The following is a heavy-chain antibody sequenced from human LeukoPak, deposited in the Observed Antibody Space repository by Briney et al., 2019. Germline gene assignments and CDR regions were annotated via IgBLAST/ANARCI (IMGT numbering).Heavy chain of an antibody. D-gene: IGHD5-12*01. J-gene: IGHJ3*02. CDR3: ARDSTTSHSRGYSGHDGI. CDR2: IYYSGST. V-gene: IGHV4-59*01. CDR1: GGSISSYY. Sequence: SETLSLTCTVSGGSISSYYWSWIRQPPGKGLEWIGYIYYSGSTNYNPSLKSRVTISVDTSKNQFSLKLSSVTAADTAVYYCARDSTTSHSRGYSGHDGIWGQGTMVTVSS.